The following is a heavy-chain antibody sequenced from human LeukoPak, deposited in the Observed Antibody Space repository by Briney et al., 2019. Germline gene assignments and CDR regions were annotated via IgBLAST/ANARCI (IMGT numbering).Heavy chain of an antibody. J-gene: IGHJ5*02. V-gene: IGHV3-74*01. CDR2: INIDGSST. Sequence: GGSLRLSCAASGFTFSSYWMHWVRQAPGKGLVWVSRINIDGSSTNYADSVKGRFTISGDNAKNTLYLQMNSLRAEDTAVYYCAREHIVVVPAAISIWFDPWGQGTLVTVSS. CDR1: GFTFSSYW. CDR3: AREHIVVVPAAISIWFDP. D-gene: IGHD2-2*01.